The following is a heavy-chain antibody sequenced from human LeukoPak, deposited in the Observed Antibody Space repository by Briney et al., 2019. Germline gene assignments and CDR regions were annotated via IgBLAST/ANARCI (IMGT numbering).Heavy chain of an antibody. J-gene: IGHJ4*02. CDR1: GGSISSSSYY. CDR2: IYYSGST. D-gene: IGHD3-22*01. CDR3: ARLAVNTMIVVVITNYFDY. V-gene: IGHV4-39*01. Sequence: SETLSLTCTVSGGSISSSSYYWGWIRQPPGKGLEWIGSIYYSGSTYYNPSLKSRVTISVDTSKNQFSLKLSSVIAADTAVYYCARLAVNTMIVVVITNYFDYWGQGTLVTVSS.